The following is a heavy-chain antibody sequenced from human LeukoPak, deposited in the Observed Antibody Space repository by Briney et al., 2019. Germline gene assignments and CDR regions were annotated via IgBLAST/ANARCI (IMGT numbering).Heavy chain of an antibody. V-gene: IGHV1-69*05. Sequence: SVKVSCKASGGTFSSYAISWVRQAPGQGLEWMGGIIPIFGTANYAQKFRGRVTITTDESTSTAYMELSSLRSEDTAVYYCARGPSSLVGATFHFDYWGQGTLVTVSS. CDR3: ARGPSSLVGATFHFDY. CDR1: GGTFSSYA. J-gene: IGHJ4*02. CDR2: IIPIFGTA. D-gene: IGHD1-26*01.